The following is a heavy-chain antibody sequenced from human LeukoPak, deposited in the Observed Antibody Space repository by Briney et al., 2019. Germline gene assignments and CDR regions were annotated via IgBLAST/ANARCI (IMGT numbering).Heavy chain of an antibody. Sequence: GGSLRLSCAASGFTFDDYGMSWVRQAPGKGLEWVSGINWNGGSTGYADSVKGRFTISRDNAKNSLYLQMNSLRAEDTALYYCAKALRAVAGTDDAFDIWGQGTMVTVSS. CDR1: GFTFDDYG. CDR3: AKALRAVAGTDDAFDI. V-gene: IGHV3-20*04. D-gene: IGHD6-19*01. J-gene: IGHJ3*02. CDR2: INWNGGST.